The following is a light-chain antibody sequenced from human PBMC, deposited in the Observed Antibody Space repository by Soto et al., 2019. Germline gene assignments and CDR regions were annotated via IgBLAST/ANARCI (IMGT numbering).Light chain of an antibody. V-gene: IGKV1-39*01. CDR2: AAS. Sequence: DIQMTQSPSSLSASVGDRVTITCRASQSISSYLNWYQQKPGKAPKLLIYAASSLQSGVPSRFSVSGFGTVFTFSFSSLHPEDFATYYCQHSASSPRTFGQGTNVNIK. J-gene: IGKJ1*01. CDR3: QHSASSPRT. CDR1: QSISSY.